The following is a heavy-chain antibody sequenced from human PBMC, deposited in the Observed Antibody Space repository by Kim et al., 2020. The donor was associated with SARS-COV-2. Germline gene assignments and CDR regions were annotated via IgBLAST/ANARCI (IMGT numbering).Heavy chain of an antibody. V-gene: IGHV1-69*13. D-gene: IGHD3-9*01. CDR1: GGTFSSYA. CDR2: IIPIFGTA. Sequence: SVKVSCKASGGTFSSYAISWVRQAPGQGLEWMGGIIPIFGTANYAQKFQGRVTITADESTSTAYMELSSLRSEDTAVYYCARDGKGFKYYDILTGYSFYGMDVWGQGTTVTVSS. J-gene: IGHJ6*02. CDR3: ARDGKGFKYYDILTGYSFYGMDV.